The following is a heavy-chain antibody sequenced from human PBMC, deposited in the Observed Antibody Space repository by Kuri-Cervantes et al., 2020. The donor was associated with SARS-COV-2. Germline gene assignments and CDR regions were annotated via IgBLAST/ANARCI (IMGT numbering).Heavy chain of an antibody. CDR3: ARDRGKAAYYYDSSGYFY. V-gene: IGHV1-18*01. CDR2: ISAYNGNT. Sequence: ASVKVSCKASGGTFSSYAISWVRQAPGQGLEWMGWISAYNGNTNYAQKLQGRVTMTTDTSTSTAYMGLRSLRSDDTAVYYCARDRGKAAYYYDSSGYFYWGQGTLVTVSS. D-gene: IGHD3-22*01. CDR1: GGTFSSYA. J-gene: IGHJ4*02.